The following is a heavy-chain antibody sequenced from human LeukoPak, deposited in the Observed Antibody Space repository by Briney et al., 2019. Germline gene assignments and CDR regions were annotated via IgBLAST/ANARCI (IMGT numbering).Heavy chain of an antibody. V-gene: IGHV4-38-2*02. CDR3: AKSNGYGLVDI. D-gene: IGHD3-10*01. Sequence: SETLSLTCTVSGFSIRSGFYWGWIRQPPGKGMEWIGNIHHSGSTYYNPSLKSRVTISLDTSRNQFSLKLNSVTAADTAVYYCAKSNGYGLVDIWGQGTMVTVSS. CDR2: IHHSGST. CDR1: GFSIRSGFY. J-gene: IGHJ3*02.